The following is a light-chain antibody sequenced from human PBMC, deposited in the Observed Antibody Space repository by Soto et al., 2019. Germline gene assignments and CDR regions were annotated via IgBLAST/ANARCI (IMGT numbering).Light chain of an antibody. J-gene: IGKJ2*01. V-gene: IGKV3-20*01. CDR3: QQYGSLPYT. CDR2: GAS. CDR1: QNVDNNF. Sequence: ENVLTQSPGTLSLSPGERATLSCRASQNVDNNFLAWYQHKPGQPPRLLIFGASIRAAGIPDRFSGSGSGTDFTLSISRLEPEDFVVYHWQQYGSLPYTFGQGTKRDI.